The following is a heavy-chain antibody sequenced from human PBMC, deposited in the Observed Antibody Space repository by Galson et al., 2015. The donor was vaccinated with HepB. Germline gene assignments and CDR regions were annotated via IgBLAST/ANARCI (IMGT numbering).Heavy chain of an antibody. D-gene: IGHD6-13*01. J-gene: IGHJ4*02. V-gene: IGHV3-48*02. CDR1: GFTFSSHS. CDR3: AKGHGSGSWLVDY. Sequence: SLRLSCAASGFTFSSHSMNWVRQAPGKGLEWLSYISGSSVSIYYADSVKGRFTISRDNDQNSLYLQMNNLRDEDTAVYYCAKGHGSGSWLVDYWGQGTLVTVSS. CDR2: ISGSSVSI.